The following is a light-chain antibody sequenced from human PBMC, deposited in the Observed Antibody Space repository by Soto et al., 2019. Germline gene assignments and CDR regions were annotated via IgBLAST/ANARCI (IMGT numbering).Light chain of an antibody. CDR2: DVS. V-gene: IGLV2-14*03. CDR3: SSYTSINTVV. CDR1: SSDVGGYNY. J-gene: IGLJ2*01. Sequence: QSALTQPASVSGSPGQSITISCAGTSSDVGGYNYVSWYQQYLGEAPKLMIYDVSSRPSGVSNRFSGSKSGNTASLTISGLQAADAADYYCSSYTSINTVVFGGGTKLTVL.